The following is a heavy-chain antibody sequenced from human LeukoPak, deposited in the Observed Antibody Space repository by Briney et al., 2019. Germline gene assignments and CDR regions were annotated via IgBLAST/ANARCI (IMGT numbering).Heavy chain of an antibody. J-gene: IGHJ6*02. CDR1: GYSFTSYW. Sequence: PGESLKISCKGSGYSFTSYWIGWVRQMPGKGLEWMGIIYPGDSDTRYSPSFQGQVTISADKSISTAYLQWSSLKASDTAMYYCARHWVVGAQDYYGMDVWGQGTTVTVSS. D-gene: IGHD1-26*01. CDR2: IYPGDSDT. CDR3: ARHWVVGAQDYYGMDV. V-gene: IGHV5-51*01.